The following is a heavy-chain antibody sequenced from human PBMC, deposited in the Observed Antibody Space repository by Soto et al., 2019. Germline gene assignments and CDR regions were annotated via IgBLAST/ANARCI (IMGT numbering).Heavy chain of an antibody. Sequence: GGSLRLSCTASGFTFGDYAMSWFRQAPGKGLEWVGFIRSKAYGGTTEYAASVKGRFTISRDDSKSIAYLQMNSLKTEDTAVYYCTRDRWDYGDYGSGGSFDYWGQGTLVTVSS. D-gene: IGHD4-17*01. V-gene: IGHV3-49*03. CDR2: IRSKAYGGTT. CDR1: GFTFGDYA. J-gene: IGHJ4*02. CDR3: TRDRWDYGDYGSGGSFDY.